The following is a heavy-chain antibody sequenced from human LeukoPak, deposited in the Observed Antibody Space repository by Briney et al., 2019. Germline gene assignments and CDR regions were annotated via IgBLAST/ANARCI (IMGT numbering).Heavy chain of an antibody. Sequence: PGGSLRLSCAASGFTFSSYAMSWVRQAPGKGLEWVSAVSGSGDGTYYADSVKGRFTISRDNSKNTLYLQMNSLRAEDTAVYYCGKSLITMVRGDFDYWGQGTLVTVSS. J-gene: IGHJ4*02. V-gene: IGHV3-23*01. CDR2: VSGSGDGT. D-gene: IGHD3-10*01. CDR3: GKSLITMVRGDFDY. CDR1: GFTFSSYA.